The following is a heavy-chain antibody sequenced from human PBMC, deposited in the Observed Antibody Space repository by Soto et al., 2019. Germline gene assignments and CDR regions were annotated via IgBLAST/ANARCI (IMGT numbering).Heavy chain of an antibody. Sequence: SETLSLTCAVYGGSFSGYYWSWIRQPPGKGLEWIGEINHSGSTNYNPSLKSRVTISVDTSKNQFSLKLRHVTATDTAVYSCARVGIVYYSYYMDVWGQGTMVTVSS. CDR2: INHSGST. J-gene: IGHJ6*03. CDR3: ARVGIVYYSYYMDV. V-gene: IGHV4-34*01. CDR1: GGSFSGYY. D-gene: IGHD3-10*01.